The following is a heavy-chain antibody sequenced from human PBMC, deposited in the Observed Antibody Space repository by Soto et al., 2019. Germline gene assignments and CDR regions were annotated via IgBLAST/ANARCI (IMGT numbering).Heavy chain of an antibody. J-gene: IGHJ5*01. D-gene: IGHD6-19*01. V-gene: IGHV3-23*01. CDR1: GFTFSDSA. Sequence: GGSLILSATASGFTFSDSAMSCVRQAPGKGLEWVSVINSDGATYYADSVQGRFSISRDNSKSTLYLQMNSLSVEDTATYYCASRPRGSVAGTLDSWGQGSLVTVSS. CDR3: ASRPRGSVAGTLDS. CDR2: INSDGAT.